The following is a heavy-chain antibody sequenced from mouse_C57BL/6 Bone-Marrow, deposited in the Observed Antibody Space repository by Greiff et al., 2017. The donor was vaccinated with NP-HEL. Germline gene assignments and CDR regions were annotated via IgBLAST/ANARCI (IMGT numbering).Heavy chain of an antibody. Sequence: QVQLQQSGAELVRPGTSVKVSCKASGYAFTTSLLAWVKQRPGQGLGWIGGFNPGSGGTNYNENFRGKATLTADKSSSTAHKQRSSTTSEDSAVYCCARSDDYDGGEGYWGQGTTLTVSA. CDR1: GYAFTTSL. CDR2: FNPGSGGT. J-gene: IGHJ2*01. V-gene: IGHV1-54*01. CDR3: ARSDDYDGGEGY. D-gene: IGHD2-4*01.